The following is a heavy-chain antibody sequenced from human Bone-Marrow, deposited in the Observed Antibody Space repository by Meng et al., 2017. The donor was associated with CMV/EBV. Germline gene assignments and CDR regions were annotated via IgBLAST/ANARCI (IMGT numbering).Heavy chain of an antibody. J-gene: IGHJ4*02. CDR2: IKQDGSEK. CDR1: GFTFSSYW. Sequence: GESLKISCAASGFTFSSYWMSWVRQAPGKGLEWVANIKQDGSEKYYVDSVKGRFTISRDNAKNSLYLQMNSLRAEDTAVFYCARDGYYDTSGSLYYFDYWGQGTLVTVSS. D-gene: IGHD3-22*01. CDR3: ARDGYYDTSGSLYYFDY. V-gene: IGHV3-7*01.